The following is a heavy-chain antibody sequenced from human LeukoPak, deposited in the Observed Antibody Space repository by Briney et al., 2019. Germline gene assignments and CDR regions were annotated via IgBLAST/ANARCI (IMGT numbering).Heavy chain of an antibody. Sequence: GGSLRLSCAASGFTFSSYSMNWVRQAPGKGLEWVSSISSSSSYIYYGDSVKGRFTISRDNSKDTLYLQMNSLRAEDTAVYYCAKTHRTYYYDSSGYNDAFDIWGQGTMVTVSS. CDR3: AKTHRTYYYDSSGYNDAFDI. CDR2: ISSSSSYI. J-gene: IGHJ3*02. V-gene: IGHV3-21*04. D-gene: IGHD3-22*01. CDR1: GFTFSSYS.